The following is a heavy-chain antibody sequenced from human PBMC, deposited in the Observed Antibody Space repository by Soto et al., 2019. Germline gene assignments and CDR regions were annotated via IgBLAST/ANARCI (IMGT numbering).Heavy chain of an antibody. CDR1: GYSFTSYW. CDR2: LYPGDSDT. CDR3: ARQEMATKTVDDFDI. J-gene: IGHJ3*02. D-gene: IGHD5-12*01. Sequence: EVQLVQSGAEVKKPGESLKISCKGSGYSFTSYWIGWVRQMPGKGLEWMGILYPGDSDTRYSPSFQGQVTISADKSISTAYLQWSSLKASDPAMYYCARQEMATKTVDDFDIWGQGTMVTVSS. V-gene: IGHV5-51*01.